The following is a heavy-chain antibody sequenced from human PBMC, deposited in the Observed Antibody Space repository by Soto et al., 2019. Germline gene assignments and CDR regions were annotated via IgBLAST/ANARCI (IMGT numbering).Heavy chain of an antibody. Sequence: QVQLVQSGAEVNKPGSSVKVSCKASGGTFSSYTISWLRQAPGQGLEGMGRIIPILGIANYAQKFQGRVKITADKSTSTAYMELSSLRSEDTAVYYCARENLGSYHDLDYWGQGTLVTVSS. CDR1: GGTFSSYT. V-gene: IGHV1-69*02. J-gene: IGHJ4*02. CDR2: IIPILGIA. CDR3: ARENLGSYHDLDY. D-gene: IGHD3-16*02.